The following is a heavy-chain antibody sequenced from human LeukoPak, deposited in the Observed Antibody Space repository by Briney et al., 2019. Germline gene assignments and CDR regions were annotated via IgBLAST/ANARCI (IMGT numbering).Heavy chain of an antibody. D-gene: IGHD3-22*01. CDR1: GFTVSSNY. Sequence: PGGSLRLSCAASGFTVSSNYMTWVRQAPGKGLEWVSVIYSGGSTYYADSVKGRFTISRDNSKNTLYLQMNSLRAEDTAVYYCARDSSGYFMLGAFDIWGQGTMVTVSS. CDR2: IYSGGST. V-gene: IGHV3-66*02. J-gene: IGHJ3*02. CDR3: ARDSSGYFMLGAFDI.